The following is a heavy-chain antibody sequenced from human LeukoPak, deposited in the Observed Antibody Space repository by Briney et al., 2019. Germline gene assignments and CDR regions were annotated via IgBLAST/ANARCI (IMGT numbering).Heavy chain of an antibody. V-gene: IGHV4-39*01. CDR3: ARLCAVGGTTVTPSGGGACYFDY. CDR1: GGSISSSSYY. Sequence: PSETLSLTCTVSGGSISSSSYYWGWIRQPPGKGLEWIGSIYYSGSTYYNPSLKSRVTISVDTSKNQFSLKLSSVTAADTAVYYWARLCAVGGTTVTPSGGGACYFDYWGQGTLVTVSS. CDR2: IYYSGST. J-gene: IGHJ4*02. D-gene: IGHD6-19*01.